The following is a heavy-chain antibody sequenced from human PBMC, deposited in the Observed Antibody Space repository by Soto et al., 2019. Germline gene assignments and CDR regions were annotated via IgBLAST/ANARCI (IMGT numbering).Heavy chain of an antibody. J-gene: IGHJ5*02. CDR1: VVSITSYY. Sequence: SETLSLTCSVSVVSITSYYWNWIRQAPGKGLEWIGYISNTGTSYYNPSLRSRVTISADTSKNQFSLKMTSVTAADSAAYFCARERFTMIGGVIKKAWFDPWGPGILVTVSS. CDR3: ARERFTMIGGVIKKAWFDP. D-gene: IGHD3-16*02. V-gene: IGHV4-59*01. CDR2: ISNTGTS.